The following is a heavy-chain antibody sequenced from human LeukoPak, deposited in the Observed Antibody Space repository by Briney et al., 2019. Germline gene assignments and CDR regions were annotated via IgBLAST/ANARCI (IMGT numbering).Heavy chain of an antibody. CDR1: GGSISSYY. CDR3: ARVPRRDGHTNDY. D-gene: IGHD5-24*01. V-gene: IGHV4-59*01. Sequence: SETLSLTCTVSGGSISSYYWSWIRQPPGKGLEWIGYIYYSGSTNYNPSLKSRVTISVDTSKNQFSLKLSSVTAADTAVYYCARVPRRDGHTNDYWGQGTLVTVSS. CDR2: IYYSGST. J-gene: IGHJ4*02.